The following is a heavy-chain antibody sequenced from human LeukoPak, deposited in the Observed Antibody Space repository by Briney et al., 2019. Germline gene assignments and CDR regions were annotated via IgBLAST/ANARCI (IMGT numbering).Heavy chain of an antibody. V-gene: IGHV1-69*04. CDR3: ARGYCSGGSCYSLGY. D-gene: IGHD2-15*01. J-gene: IGHJ4*02. Sequence: SVKVSCKASGGTFSSYAISWVRQAPGQGLEWMGRIIPILGIANYAQKFQGRVTITADKSTSTAYMELSSLRSEDTAVYYCARGYCSGGSCYSLGYWGQGTLVTVSS. CDR2: IIPILGIA. CDR1: GGTFSSYA.